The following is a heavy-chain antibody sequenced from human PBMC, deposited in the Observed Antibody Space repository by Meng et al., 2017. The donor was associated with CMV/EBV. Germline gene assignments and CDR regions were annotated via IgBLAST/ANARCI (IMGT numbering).Heavy chain of an antibody. CDR2: ISYDGSNK. V-gene: IGHV3-30*04. CDR1: GFTFSSYA. D-gene: IGHD3-3*01. CDR3: ARDQRRFWSGYVFDY. J-gene: IGHJ4*02. Sequence: GESLKISCAASGFTFSSYAMHWVRQAPGKGLEWVAVISYDGSNKYYADSVKGRFTISRDNSKNTLYLQMNSLRAEDTAVYYCARDQRRFWSGYVFDYWGQGTQVTVSS.